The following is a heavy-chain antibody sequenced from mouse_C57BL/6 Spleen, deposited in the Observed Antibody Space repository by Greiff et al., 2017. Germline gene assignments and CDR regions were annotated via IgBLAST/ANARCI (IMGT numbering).Heavy chain of an antibody. CDR3: ARTTVVATRYFDV. Sequence: EVKLQESGGDLVKPGGSLKLSCAASGFTFSSYGMSWVRQTPDKRLEWVATISSGGSYTYYPDSVKGRFTISRDNAKNTLYLQRSRLKSEDTAMYYCARTTVVATRYFDVWGTGTTVTVSS. J-gene: IGHJ1*03. D-gene: IGHD1-1*01. CDR1: GFTFSSYG. V-gene: IGHV5-6*01. CDR2: ISSGGSYT.